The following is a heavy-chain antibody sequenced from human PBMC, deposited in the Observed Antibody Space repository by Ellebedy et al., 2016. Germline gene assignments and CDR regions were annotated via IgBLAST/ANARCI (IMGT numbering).Heavy chain of an antibody. J-gene: IGHJ6*02. V-gene: IGHV1-24*01. CDR3: ATLPDTLIAVAGFDYYGMDV. CDR1: GYTLTELS. Sequence: ASVKVSCKASGYTLTELSMHWVRQAPGKGLEWMGGFDPEDGETIYAQKFQGRVTMTEDTSTDTAYMELSSLRSEDTAVYYCATLPDTLIAVAGFDYYGMDVWGQGTTVTVSS. D-gene: IGHD6-19*01. CDR2: FDPEDGET.